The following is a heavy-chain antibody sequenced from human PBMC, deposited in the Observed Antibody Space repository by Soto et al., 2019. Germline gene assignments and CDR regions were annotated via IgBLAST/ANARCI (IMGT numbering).Heavy chain of an antibody. J-gene: IGHJ6*02. Sequence: QVQLVESGGGVVQPGRSLRLSCAASGFTFSSYGMQWVRQAPGKGLEWVAVIRHDESNKYYVDSVKGRFTISRDNSKNTLYLQMNSLRAEDTAVYYCARDSTRFGYHYYGMDVWGQGTTVTVS. CDR2: IRHDESNK. CDR1: GFTFSSYG. V-gene: IGHV3-33*01. D-gene: IGHD3-10*01. CDR3: ARDSTRFGYHYYGMDV.